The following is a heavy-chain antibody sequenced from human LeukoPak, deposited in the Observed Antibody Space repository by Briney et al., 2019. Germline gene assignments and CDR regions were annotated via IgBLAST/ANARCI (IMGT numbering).Heavy chain of an antibody. CDR2: ISSSSSYI. Sequence: GGSLRLSCAASGFTFSSHSMTWVRQAPGKGLEWVSSISSSSSYIYYADSVKGRFTISRDNAKNSLYLQMNSLRAEDTAVYYCATQVDSTLTRSDIWGQGTMVTVSS. CDR3: ATQVDSTLTRSDI. V-gene: IGHV3-21*01. CDR1: GFTFSSHS. J-gene: IGHJ3*02. D-gene: IGHD5-12*01.